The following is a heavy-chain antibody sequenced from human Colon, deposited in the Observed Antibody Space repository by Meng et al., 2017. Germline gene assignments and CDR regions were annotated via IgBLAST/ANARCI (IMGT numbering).Heavy chain of an antibody. Sequence: QLREWGPGLVQPSETLSLTATVSGDSIGSGDSYWAWIRQPPGKGLEWIGSMHFSGTTYHNPSLKSRVTISIDTSKNQFSLKLSSVTAADTAVYYCAKSNALTGMSWGQGTLVTVSS. V-gene: IGHV4-39*07. D-gene: IGHD3-9*01. CDR1: GDSIGSGDSY. CDR2: MHFSGTT. J-gene: IGHJ5*02. CDR3: AKSNALTGMS.